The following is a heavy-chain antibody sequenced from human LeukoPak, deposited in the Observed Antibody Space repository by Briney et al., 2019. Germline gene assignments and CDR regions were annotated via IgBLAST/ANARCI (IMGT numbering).Heavy chain of an antibody. CDR1: GFTFSSYG. J-gene: IGHJ6*02. D-gene: IGHD3-3*01. Sequence: GGSLRLSCAASGFTFSSYGMHWVRQAPGKGREWVAVISYDGSNKYYADSVKGRFTISRDNSKNTLYLQMNSLRAEDTAVYYCAKDELRFLEWLLSRMDVWGQGTTVTVSS. CDR2: ISYDGSNK. V-gene: IGHV3-30*18. CDR3: AKDELRFLEWLLSRMDV.